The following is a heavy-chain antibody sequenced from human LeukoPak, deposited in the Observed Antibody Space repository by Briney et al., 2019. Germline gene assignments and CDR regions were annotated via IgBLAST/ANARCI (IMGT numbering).Heavy chain of an antibody. CDR1: GFTFSDYY. J-gene: IGHJ4*02. CDR2: ISSSGSTI. V-gene: IGHV3-11*01. CDR3: ARVATSSGWYPMGY. Sequence: GGSLRLSCAASGFTFSDYYMSWIRQAPGKGLEWVSYISSSGSTIYYADSVKGRFTISRDNAKNSLYLQMNSLRAEGTAVYYCARVATSSGWYPMGYWGQGTLVTVSS. D-gene: IGHD6-19*01.